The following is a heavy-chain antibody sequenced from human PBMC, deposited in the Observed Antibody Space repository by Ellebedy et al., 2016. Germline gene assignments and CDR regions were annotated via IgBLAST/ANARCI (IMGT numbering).Heavy chain of an antibody. D-gene: IGHD6-13*01. V-gene: IGHV3-21*01. Sequence: GGSLRLXXAASGFTFSSYTMNWVRQAPGKGLEWVSSISSSSSYIYYADSVKGRFTISRDNAKKSLYLQMNSLRAEDTAVYYCASGPLTTATGEMWGQGTLVTVST. CDR2: ISSSSSYI. CDR1: GFTFSSYT. CDR3: ASGPLTTATGEM. J-gene: IGHJ4*02.